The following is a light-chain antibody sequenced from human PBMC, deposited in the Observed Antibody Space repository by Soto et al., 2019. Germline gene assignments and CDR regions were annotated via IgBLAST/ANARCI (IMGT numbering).Light chain of an antibody. Sequence: EIVLTQSPGTLSLSPGERATLSCRASQSVSNNYLAWYQQKPGQAPRLLIYGASSRATGIPDRFIVSGSGTDFTLTISRLEPEDFAVFFCQHYYSPPPTFGQGTKVEVK. CDR3: QHYYSPPPT. J-gene: IGKJ1*01. CDR2: GAS. V-gene: IGKV3-20*01. CDR1: QSVSNNY.